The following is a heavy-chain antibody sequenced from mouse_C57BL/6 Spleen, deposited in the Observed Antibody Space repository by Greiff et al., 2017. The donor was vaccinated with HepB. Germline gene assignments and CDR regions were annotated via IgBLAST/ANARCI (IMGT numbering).Heavy chain of an antibody. CDR3: ARSEAITTFAY. Sequence: QVQLKQSGPELVKPGASVKISCKASGYAFSSSWMNWVKQRPGKGLEWIGRIYPGDGDTNYNGKFKGKATLTADKSSSTAYMQLSSLTSEDSAVYFCARSEAITTFAYWGQGTLVTVSA. V-gene: IGHV1-82*01. CDR2: IYPGDGDT. J-gene: IGHJ3*01. CDR1: GYAFSSSW. D-gene: IGHD1-1*01.